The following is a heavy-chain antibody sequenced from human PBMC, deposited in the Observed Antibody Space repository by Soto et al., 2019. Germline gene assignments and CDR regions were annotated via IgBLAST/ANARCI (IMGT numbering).Heavy chain of an antibody. CDR2: ISSSSSTI. J-gene: IGHJ5*02. CDR3: ARHPERIAEIGWFDP. D-gene: IGHD6-13*01. Sequence: EVQLVESGGGLVQPGGSLRLSCAASGFTFSSYSMNWVRQAPGKGLEWVSYISSSSSTIYYADSVKGLFTISRDNAKNSLYLQMHSLRAEDTAVYYCARHPERIAEIGWFDPWGQGTLVTVSS. V-gene: IGHV3-48*01. CDR1: GFTFSSYS.